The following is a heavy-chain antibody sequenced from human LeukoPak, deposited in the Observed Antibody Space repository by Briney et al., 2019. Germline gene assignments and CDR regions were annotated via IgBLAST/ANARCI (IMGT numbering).Heavy chain of an antibody. Sequence: SETLSLTCTVSGGSISSYYWSWIRQPPGKGLEWIGYIYYSGSTNYNPSLKSRVTISVDTSKNQFSLKLSSVTAADTAVYYCARVEYYDSSGYYVDYSGQGTLVTVSS. CDR1: GGSISSYY. CDR3: ARVEYYDSSGYYVDY. J-gene: IGHJ4*02. V-gene: IGHV4-59*01. D-gene: IGHD3-22*01. CDR2: IYYSGST.